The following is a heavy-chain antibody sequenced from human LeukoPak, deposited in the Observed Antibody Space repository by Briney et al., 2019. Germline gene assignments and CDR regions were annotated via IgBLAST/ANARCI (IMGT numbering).Heavy chain of an antibody. CDR1: GGSISISSYY. CDR2: IYTSGST. CDR3: TRGASPGGMDV. Sequence: SETLSLTCTISGGSISISSYYWNWIRQPAGKGLDWIGRIYTSGSTNYNPSLKSRVTMSLDTSKNQFSLKLRSVTAADTAVYYCTRGASPGGMDVWDQGTTVTVSS. J-gene: IGHJ6*02. V-gene: IGHV4-61*02. D-gene: IGHD2-2*01.